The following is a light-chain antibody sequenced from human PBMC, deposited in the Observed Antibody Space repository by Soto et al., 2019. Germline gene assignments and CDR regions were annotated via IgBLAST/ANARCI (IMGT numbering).Light chain of an antibody. CDR2: TTN. CDR3: AAWDDSLNGHV. Sequence: QSALTQPHSASGTPGQRVTISCSGISSNIGTSSVHWFQQLPGTAPKLLISTTNQRPSGVPERFSGSKSGPSASLAISGLQSEDEADYYCAAWDDSLNGHVFGPGTKVTVL. J-gene: IGLJ1*01. CDR1: SSNIGTSS. V-gene: IGLV1-44*01.